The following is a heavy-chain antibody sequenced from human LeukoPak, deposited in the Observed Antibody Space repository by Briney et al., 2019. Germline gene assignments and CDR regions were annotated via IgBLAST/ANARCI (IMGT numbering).Heavy chain of an antibody. CDR3: ASSYCSGGSCYSPHFDY. V-gene: IGHV4-59*12. CDR1: GGSISSYY. D-gene: IGHD2-15*01. J-gene: IGHJ4*02. CDR2: NYHSGST. Sequence: PSETLSLTCTVSGGSISSYYWSWIRQPPGKAREWIGYNYHSGSTNYNPSLKSRVTISVDTSKNQFSLKLSSVTAADTAVYYCASSYCSGGSCYSPHFDYWGQGTLVTVSS.